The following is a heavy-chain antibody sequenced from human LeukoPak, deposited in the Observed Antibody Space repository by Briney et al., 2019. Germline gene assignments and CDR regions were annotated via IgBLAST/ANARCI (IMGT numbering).Heavy chain of an antibody. J-gene: IGHJ4*02. CDR2: INYSGST. V-gene: IGHV4-39*07. CDR3: ARDRMGTVMVPIDY. Sequence: PSETLSLTCTVSGGSISNSFFYWGWIRQPPGKGLEWIGSINYSGSTYYNPSLKSRVTISVDTSKNQFSLKLRSVTAADTAVYYCARDRMGTVMVPIDYWGQGTLVTVSS. CDR1: GGSISNSFFY. D-gene: IGHD5-18*01.